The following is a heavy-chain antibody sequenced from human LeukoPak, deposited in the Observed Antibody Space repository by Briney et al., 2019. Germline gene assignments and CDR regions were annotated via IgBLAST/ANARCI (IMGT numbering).Heavy chain of an antibody. Sequence: LTCAVYGGSFSGYYWSWIRQAPGKGLEWVSYISSSGYTKYYADSLKGRFTISRDNAKKTLYLQINSLRAEDTAVYYCATTLRTRGTWYFDLWGRGTLVTVSS. J-gene: IGHJ2*01. V-gene: IGHV3-11*04. D-gene: IGHD1-1*01. CDR2: ISSSGYTK. CDR3: ATTLRTRGTWYFDL. CDR1: GGSFSGYY.